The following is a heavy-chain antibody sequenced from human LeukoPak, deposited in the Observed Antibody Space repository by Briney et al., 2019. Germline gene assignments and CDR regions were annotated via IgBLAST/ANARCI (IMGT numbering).Heavy chain of an antibody. V-gene: IGHV3-74*01. CDR3: ARDWDYYYYYYMDV. D-gene: IGHD1-26*01. Sequence: PGGSLRLSCVASGLIFSNYAMSWVRQAPGQGLEWVSRINSDGSSTSYADSVKGRFTISRDNAKNTLYLQMNSLRAEDTAVYYCARDWDYYYYYYMDVWGKGTTVTVSS. CDR2: INSDGSST. CDR1: GLIFSNYA. J-gene: IGHJ6*03.